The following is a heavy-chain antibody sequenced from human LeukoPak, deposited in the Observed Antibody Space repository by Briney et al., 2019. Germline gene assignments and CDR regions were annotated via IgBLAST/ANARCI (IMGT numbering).Heavy chain of an antibody. J-gene: IGHJ4*02. CDR3: AREDRGWYPAY. CDR2: INPVGTAT. Sequence: PGGSLRLSCAASGFSFSAYWMTWVRQAPGAGLEFVANINPVGTATYYADPVKGRFTISRDNAKNLVYLQMNSLRAEDTAVYYCAREDRGWYPAYWGQGTLVTVSS. V-gene: IGHV3-7*01. CDR1: GFSFSAYW. D-gene: IGHD6-19*01.